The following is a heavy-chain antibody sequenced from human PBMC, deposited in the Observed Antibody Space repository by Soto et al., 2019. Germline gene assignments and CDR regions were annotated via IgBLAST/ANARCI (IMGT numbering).Heavy chain of an antibody. CDR2: INAGNGNT. CDR3: ASGYDFWSGGAYMDV. J-gene: IGHJ6*03. Sequence: QVPLVQSGAEVKKPGASVKVSCKASGYTFTSYAMHWVRQAPGQRLEWMGWINAGNGNTKYSQKFQGRVTITRDTSASTGYMELSSLRSEDTAVYYCASGYDFWSGGAYMDVWGKGTTVTVSS. D-gene: IGHD3-3*01. V-gene: IGHV1-3*01. CDR1: GYTFTSYA.